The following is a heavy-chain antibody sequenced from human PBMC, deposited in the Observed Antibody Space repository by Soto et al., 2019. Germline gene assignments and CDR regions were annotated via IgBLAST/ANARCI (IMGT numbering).Heavy chain of an antibody. D-gene: IGHD2-8*02. V-gene: IGHV4-59*01. CDR3: ARGPIVVLQAAWFDP. CDR1: GDSLSSYY. J-gene: IGHJ5*02. Sequence: QEQLQESGPGLVKPSETLSLTCTVSGDSLSSYYWSWIRQPPGKGLEWIGCVFDTGSTDYNPALKSRVTISVDTSKNQVSLRLTSVTAADTAVYYCARGPIVVLQAAWFDPWGQGTLVTVSS. CDR2: VFDTGST.